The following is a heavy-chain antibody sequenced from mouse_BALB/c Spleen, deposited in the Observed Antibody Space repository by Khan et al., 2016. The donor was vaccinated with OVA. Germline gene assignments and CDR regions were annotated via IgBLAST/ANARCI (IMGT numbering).Heavy chain of an antibody. V-gene: IGHV1-4*01. CDR2: INPRRGYT. J-gene: IGHJ4*01. CDR1: GYTFTSNT. CDR3: ARRPTDYAMDY. Sequence: QVQLKQSGAELARPGASVKMSCKASGYTFTSNTMHWIKQRPGQGLEWIGYINPRRGYTIYNQKFKDMATLTANISSSTSYMQLSSLTSDDSAVYYCARRPTDYAMDYWGQGTSVTVSS.